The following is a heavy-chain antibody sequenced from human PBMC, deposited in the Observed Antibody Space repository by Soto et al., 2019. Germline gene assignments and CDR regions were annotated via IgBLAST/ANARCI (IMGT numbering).Heavy chain of an antibody. D-gene: IGHD5-18*01. CDR1: GGTFSSYA. J-gene: IGHJ4*02. Sequence: RASVKVSCKASGGTFSSYAISWVRQAPGQGLEWMGGIIPIFGTANYAQKFQGRVTITADESTSTAYMELSSLRSEDTAVYYCARGPRGYSYGHYFDYWGQGTLVTVSS. CDR3: ARGPRGYSYGHYFDY. V-gene: IGHV1-69*13. CDR2: IIPIFGTA.